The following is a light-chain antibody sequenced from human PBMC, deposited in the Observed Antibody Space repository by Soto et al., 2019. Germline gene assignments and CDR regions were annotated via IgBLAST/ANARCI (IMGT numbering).Light chain of an antibody. J-gene: IGKJ1*01. CDR3: QQYDNSPPWT. V-gene: IGKV3-20*01. CDR2: GAS. Sequence: EIVLTQSPGTLSLSPGERATLSCRASQSVGSSYLAWYQQTPGQAPRLLIYGASNRATGIPDRFSGSGSGTDFTLTISRLEPEDFAVYYCQQYDNSPPWTFGQGTKVEIK. CDR1: QSVGSSY.